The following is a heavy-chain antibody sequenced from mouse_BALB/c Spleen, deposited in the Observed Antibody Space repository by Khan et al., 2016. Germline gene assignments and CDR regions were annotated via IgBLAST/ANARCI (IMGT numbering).Heavy chain of an antibody. CDR1: GYTFTTYT. CDR2: INPSSNYF. V-gene: IGHV1-4*01. J-gene: IGHJ3*01. CDR3: AREYGNNAY. Sequence: QVQLQQSGAELARPGASVKMSCKASGYTFTTYTMQWVNQRPGQGLEWIGYINPSSNYFNSNQKFKDKATLPADKSSSTAYMQLSSLTSEDSAVYYCAREYGNNAYWGQGTLVTVSA. D-gene: IGHD2-10*02.